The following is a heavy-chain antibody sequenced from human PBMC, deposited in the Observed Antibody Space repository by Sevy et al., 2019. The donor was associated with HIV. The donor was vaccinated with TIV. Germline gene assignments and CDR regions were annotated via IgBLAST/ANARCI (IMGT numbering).Heavy chain of an antibody. CDR2: INNDGSNT. J-gene: IGHJ3*02. D-gene: IGHD3-10*01. V-gene: IGHV3-74*01. Sequence: GGSLRLSCAVSGFTFSNYAMSWVRQAPGKGLEWVSRINNDGSNTNYADSVKGRFTTSRDNAKNTLYLQMNSLRAEDTAVYYCGREMISMVPGVPDAFDIWGQGTMVTVSS. CDR3: GREMISMVPGVPDAFDI. CDR1: GFTFSNYA.